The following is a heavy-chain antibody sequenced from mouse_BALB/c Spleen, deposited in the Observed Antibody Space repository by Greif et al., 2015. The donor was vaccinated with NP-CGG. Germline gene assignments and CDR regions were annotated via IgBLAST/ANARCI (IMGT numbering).Heavy chain of an antibody. CDR2: INPYNDGA. D-gene: IGHD2-4*01. Sequence: EVQLQQSGPELVKPGASVKMSCKASGYTFTSYVMHWVKQKPGQGLEWIGYINPYNDGAKYNEKFKGKATLTSDKSSSTAYMELSSLTSEDSAVYYCARGGLRRTGYAMDYWGQGTSVTVSS. CDR1: GYTFTSYV. J-gene: IGHJ4*01. V-gene: IGHV1-14*01. CDR3: ARGGLRRTGYAMDY.